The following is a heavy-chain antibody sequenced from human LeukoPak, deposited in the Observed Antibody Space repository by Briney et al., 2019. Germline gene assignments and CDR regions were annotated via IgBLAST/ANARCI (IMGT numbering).Heavy chain of an antibody. CDR1: GSTFSDYY. Sequence: PGGSLRLSCAASGSTFSDYYMSWIRQAPGKGLEWVSYISSRSSYTNHADSVKGRFTISRDNAKNSLYLQMNSLRAEDTAVYYCARESPALNAFDIWGQGTMVTVSS. V-gene: IGHV3-11*05. J-gene: IGHJ3*02. CDR2: ISSRSSYT. CDR3: ARESPALNAFDI.